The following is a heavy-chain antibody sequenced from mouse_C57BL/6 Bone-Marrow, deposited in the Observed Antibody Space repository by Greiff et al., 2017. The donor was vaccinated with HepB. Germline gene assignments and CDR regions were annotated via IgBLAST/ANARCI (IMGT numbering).Heavy chain of an antibody. D-gene: IGHD1-1*01. CDR1: GFTFSSYA. Sequence: EVQLVESGEGLVKPGGSLKLSCAASGFTFSSYAMSWVRQSPERRREGVAYISGGGDYIYYAATVKGRFTISRDNARTTLYLQMSSLKSEDTAMYYCTRDRYGSSAGFAYWGQGTLVTVSA. CDR3: TRDRYGSSAGFAY. CDR2: ISGGGDYI. J-gene: IGHJ3*01. V-gene: IGHV5-9-1*02.